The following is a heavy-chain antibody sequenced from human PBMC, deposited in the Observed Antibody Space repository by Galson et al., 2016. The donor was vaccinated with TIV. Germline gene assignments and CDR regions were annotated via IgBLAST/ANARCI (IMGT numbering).Heavy chain of an antibody. CDR2: IGHDGTTK. Sequence: SLRLSCAVSRFSLKDYGTHWVRQAPGKGLEWVAVIGHDGTTKNYADSVNGRFTLSRDTSTNTLSLRMDSLIGEDTAMHYCARSAAVGTRMWYVFDYWGQGSMVTVSS. CDR3: ARSAAVGTRMWYVFDY. J-gene: IGHJ4*02. V-gene: IGHV3-33*01. D-gene: IGHD6-13*01. CDR1: RFSLKDYG.